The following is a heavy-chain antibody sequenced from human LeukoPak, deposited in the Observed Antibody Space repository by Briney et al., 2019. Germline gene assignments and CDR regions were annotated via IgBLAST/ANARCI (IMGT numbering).Heavy chain of an antibody. CDR1: GYTLTELS. CDR3: ATVVGRNGWFDP. D-gene: IGHD1-1*01. J-gene: IGHJ5*02. CDR2: FDPEDGET. Sequence: GASVKVSCKVSGYTLTELSMHWVRQAPGKGLEWMGGFDPEDGETIYAQKFQGRVTMTEDTSTDTAYMELSSLRSEDTAVYYCATVVGRNGWFDPWGQGTLVTVSS. V-gene: IGHV1-24*01.